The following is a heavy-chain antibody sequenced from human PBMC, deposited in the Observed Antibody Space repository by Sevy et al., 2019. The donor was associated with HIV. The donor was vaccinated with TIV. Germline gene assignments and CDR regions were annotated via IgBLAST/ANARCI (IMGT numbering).Heavy chain of an antibody. CDR3: ARGQYSYGYWREFDY. CDR2: IYYSGST. D-gene: IGHD5-18*01. Sequence: SETLSLTCTVSGASINTFYWSWIRQPPGKGLEWIGYIYYSGSTIYNPSLHSRVTISVDTSKNQFSLKLSSVTAADSAVYYCARGQYSYGYWREFDYWGQGTLVTVSS. V-gene: IGHV4-59*01. CDR1: GASINTFY. J-gene: IGHJ4*02.